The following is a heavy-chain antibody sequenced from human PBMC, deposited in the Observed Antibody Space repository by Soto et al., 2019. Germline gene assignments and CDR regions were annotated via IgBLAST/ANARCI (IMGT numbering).Heavy chain of an antibody. J-gene: IGHJ4*02. Sequence: EVQVVESGGALVQPGGSLRLSCVVSGSTFKNYWMSWVRQAPGKGREWVANIEQDGSERDYVDSVKGRFTISRDNAKNSVFLQMDSLRVDDTAVYYCARGTSATTLFLYWGQGTLVTVSS. CDR2: IEQDGSER. CDR1: GSTFKNYW. CDR3: ARGTSATTLFLY. D-gene: IGHD2-2*01. V-gene: IGHV3-7*01.